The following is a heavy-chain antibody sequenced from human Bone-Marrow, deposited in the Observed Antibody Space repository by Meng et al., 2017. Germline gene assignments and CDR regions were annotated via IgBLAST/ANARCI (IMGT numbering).Heavy chain of an antibody. CDR3: ARVLTFFGVVHNWFDP. J-gene: IGHJ5*02. D-gene: IGHD3-3*01. Sequence: QFQRVQCGAEVKTPGSSVKVSGKASGGTFSSYAISWVRQAPGQGLEWMGGIIPIFGTANYAQKFQGRVTITADESTSTAYMELSSLRSEDTAVYYCARVLTFFGVVHNWFDPWGQGTLVTVSS. CDR1: GGTFSSYA. CDR2: IIPIFGTA. V-gene: IGHV1-69*12.